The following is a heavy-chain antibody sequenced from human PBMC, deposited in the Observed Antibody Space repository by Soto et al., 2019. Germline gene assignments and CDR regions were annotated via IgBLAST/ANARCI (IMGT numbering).Heavy chain of an antibody. D-gene: IGHD5-12*01. Sequence: SETLSLTCTVSGGSISSYYWSWIRQPPGKGLEWIGDIYYSGSTNYNPSLKSRVTISVDTSKNQFSLKLSSVTAADTAVYYCASSVGYSGYDSDFDYWGQGTLVTVSS. V-gene: IGHV4-59*01. J-gene: IGHJ4*02. CDR2: IYYSGST. CDR3: ASSVGYSGYDSDFDY. CDR1: GGSISSYY.